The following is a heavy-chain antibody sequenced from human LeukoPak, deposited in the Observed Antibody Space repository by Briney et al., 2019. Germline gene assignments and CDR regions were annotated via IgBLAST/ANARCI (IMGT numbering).Heavy chain of an antibody. CDR1: GFTFDDYG. D-gene: IGHD3-10*01. CDR3: ARGDYYGSGSSGGDY. J-gene: IGHJ4*02. V-gene: IGHV3-20*04. CDR2: INWNGGST. Sequence: PGGSLRLSXAASGFTFDDYGMSWVRQAPGKGLEWVSGINWNGGSTVYADSVKGRFTISRDNAKNSLYLQMNSLSAEDTALYYCARGDYYGSGSSGGDYWGQGTLVTVSS.